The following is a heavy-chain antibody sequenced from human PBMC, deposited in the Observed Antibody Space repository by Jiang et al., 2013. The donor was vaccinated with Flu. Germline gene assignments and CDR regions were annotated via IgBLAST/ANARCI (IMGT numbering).Heavy chain of an antibody. CDR3: AHRRSNELFGSDAFDI. J-gene: IGHJ3*02. CDR2: IYWDDDK. Sequence: EWLALIYWDDDKRYSPSLKSRLAITKDTSKNQVVLTMTNMDPVDTATYYCAHRRSNELFGSDAFDIWGQGTMVTVSS. D-gene: IGHD3-10*02. V-gene: IGHV2-5*02.